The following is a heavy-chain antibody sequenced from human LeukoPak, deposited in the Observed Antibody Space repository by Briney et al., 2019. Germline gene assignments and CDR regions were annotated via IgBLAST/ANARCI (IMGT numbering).Heavy chain of an antibody. CDR3: ARDKAALGTLD. J-gene: IGHJ4*02. D-gene: IGHD6-13*01. CDR2: IYYSGDA. CDR1: GASMSSYF. V-gene: IGHV4-59*01. Sequence: SETLSLTCTVSGASMSSYFWTWIRQAPGKGLEWIGNIYYSGDAFYNPSLKSRVTIFVDTSKKQFSLRVKSVTAADTAVYYCARDKAALGTLDWGQGTLVIVSS.